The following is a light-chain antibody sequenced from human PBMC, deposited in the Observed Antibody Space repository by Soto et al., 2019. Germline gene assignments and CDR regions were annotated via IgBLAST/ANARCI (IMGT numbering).Light chain of an antibody. J-gene: IGKJ4*01. CDR2: KAS. CDR1: QSINSW. Sequence: DIQMTQSPSTLSASVGDRVTITCRASQSINSWLAWYQQKPGKAPKLLIYKASSLESGVPLRFSGSGSGTECTLTISSLQPDDFATYYYQQYEAYPLTFGGGTTLEIK. CDR3: QQYEAYPLT. V-gene: IGKV1-5*03.